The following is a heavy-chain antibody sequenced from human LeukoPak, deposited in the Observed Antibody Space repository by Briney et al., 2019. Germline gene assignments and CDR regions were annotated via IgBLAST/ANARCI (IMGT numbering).Heavy chain of an antibody. V-gene: IGHV3-30*18. Sequence: GGSLRLSCAASGFTFDDYAMHWVRQAPGKGLEWVAVISYDGSNKYYADSVKGRFTISRDNSKNTLYLQMNSLRAEDTAVYYCAKGRIVGALFDYWGQGTPVTVSS. CDR3: AKGRIVGALFDY. D-gene: IGHD1-26*01. CDR1: GFTFDDYA. CDR2: ISYDGSNK. J-gene: IGHJ4*02.